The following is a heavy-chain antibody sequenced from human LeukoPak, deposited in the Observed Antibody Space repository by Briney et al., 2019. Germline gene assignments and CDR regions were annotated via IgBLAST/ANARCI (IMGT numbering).Heavy chain of an antibody. CDR2: IYTSGST. V-gene: IGHV4-4*07. J-gene: IGHJ6*02. D-gene: IGHD6-19*01. CDR1: GGSISSYY. Sequence: SETLSLTCTVSGGSISSYYWSWIRQPAGKGLEWIGRIYTSGSTNYNPSLKSRVTMSVDTSKNQFSLKLSSVTAADTAVYYCARDLVLGGSGWYFPGYYYYGMDVWGQGTTVTVSS. CDR3: ARDLVLGGSGWYFPGYYYYGMDV.